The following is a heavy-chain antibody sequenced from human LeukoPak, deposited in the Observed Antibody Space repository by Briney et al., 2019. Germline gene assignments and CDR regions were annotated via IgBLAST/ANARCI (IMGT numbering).Heavy chain of an antibody. V-gene: IGHV3-48*03. D-gene: IGHD3-16*01. CDR2: ISSSGGTI. CDR3: ARGFIRNDY. J-gene: IGHJ4*02. CDR1: GFSFSSYA. Sequence: GGSLRLSCAASGFSFSSYAMNWVRQAPGKGLEWVSYISSSGGTIYYADSVKGRFTISRDNAKNSLYLQMNSLRAEDTAVYYCARGFIRNDYWGQGTLVTVPS.